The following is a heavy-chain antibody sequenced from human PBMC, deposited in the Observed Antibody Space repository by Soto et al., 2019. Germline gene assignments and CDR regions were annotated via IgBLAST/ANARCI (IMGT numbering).Heavy chain of an antibody. CDR2: ISYGGDNK. V-gene: IGHV3-30*09. Sequence: QVQLVESGGGVVQPGRSLRLSCAAPGFIFSDYAMHWVRQAPGKGLEWVAVISYGGDNKYYADSVRGRFAISRDNLKNTLDLQMNSLNPEDTAVYHWAKARHSTSWYGLEADFWGQGTLVTVSS. J-gene: IGHJ4*02. CDR3: AKARHSTSWYGLEADF. CDR1: GFIFSDYA. D-gene: IGHD6-13*01.